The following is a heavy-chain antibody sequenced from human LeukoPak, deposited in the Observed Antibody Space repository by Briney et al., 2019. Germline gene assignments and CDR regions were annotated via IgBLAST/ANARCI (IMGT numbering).Heavy chain of an antibody. Sequence: ASVKVSCKASGYTFTSYGINWVRQATGQGLEWMGWMNPNSKNTGYAQKFQGRVTLTTDTSTSTAYMELSSLDSEDTAVYYCARAIPFRYLLGGDYYERSSHGFDIWGQGTMITVSS. CDR1: GYTFTSYG. CDR2: MNPNSKNT. D-gene: IGHD2-21*02. V-gene: IGHV1-8*02. CDR3: ARAIPFRYLLGGDYYERSSHGFDI. J-gene: IGHJ3*02.